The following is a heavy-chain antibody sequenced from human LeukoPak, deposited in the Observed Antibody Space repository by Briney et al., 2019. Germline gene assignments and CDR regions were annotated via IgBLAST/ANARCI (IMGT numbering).Heavy chain of an antibody. CDR1: GFTFSSYS. J-gene: IGHJ4*02. V-gene: IGHV3-21*01. CDR2: ISSSSSYI. Sequence: GGSLRLSCAASGFTFSSYSMNWVRQAPGKGLEWVSSISSSSSYIYYADSVKGRFTISRDNAKNSLYLQMNGLRAEDTAVYYCARISTFALELLEPDYWGQGTLVTVSS. D-gene: IGHD1-7*01. CDR3: ARISTFALELLEPDY.